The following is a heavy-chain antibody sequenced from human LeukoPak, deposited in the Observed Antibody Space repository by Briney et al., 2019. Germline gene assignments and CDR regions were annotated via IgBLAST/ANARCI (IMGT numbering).Heavy chain of an antibody. J-gene: IGHJ3*02. CDR3: ARGQYYYDSSAYSDAFDI. V-gene: IGHV1-2*02. CDR2: INPNSGGT. CDR1: GYTFTGYY. Sequence: GASVKVSCKASGYTFTGYYMHWVRQAPGQGLEWMGWINPNSGGTNYAQKFQGRVTMTRDTSISTAYMELSRLRSDDTAVYYCARGQYYYDSSAYSDAFDIWGQGTMVTVSS. D-gene: IGHD3-22*01.